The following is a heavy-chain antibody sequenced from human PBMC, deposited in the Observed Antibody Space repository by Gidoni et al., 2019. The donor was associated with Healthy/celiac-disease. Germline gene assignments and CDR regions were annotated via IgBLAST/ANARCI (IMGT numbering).Heavy chain of an antibody. CDR1: GFPFSSYD. Sequence: EVQLVESGGGLVQPGGSLRLSCAASGFPFSSYDMHWVRQATGKGLEWVSAIGTAGDPYYPGSVKGRFTISRENAKNSLYLQMNSLRAGDTAVYYCARAAPGDYYYGMDVWGQGTTVTVSS. CDR3: ARAAPGDYYYGMDV. D-gene: IGHD1-1*01. J-gene: IGHJ6*02. CDR2: IGTAGDP. V-gene: IGHV3-13*05.